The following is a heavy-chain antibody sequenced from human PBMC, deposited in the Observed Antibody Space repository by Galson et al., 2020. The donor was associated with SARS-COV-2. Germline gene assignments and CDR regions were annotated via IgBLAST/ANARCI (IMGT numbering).Heavy chain of an antibody. D-gene: IGHD5-18*01. J-gene: IGHJ5*02. Sequence: GESLKISCAASGFTFDDYGMSWVRQAPGKGLEWVSGINWNGGSTGYADSVKGRFTISRDNAKNSLYLQMNSLRAEDTALYHCARGSPGDLYSYGYEGWFDPWGQGTLVTVSS. V-gene: IGHV3-20*01. CDR2: INWNGGST. CDR1: GFTFDDYG. CDR3: ARGSPGDLYSYGYEGWFDP.